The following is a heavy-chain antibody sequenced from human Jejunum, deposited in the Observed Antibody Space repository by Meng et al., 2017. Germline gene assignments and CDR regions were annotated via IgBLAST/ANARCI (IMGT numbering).Heavy chain of an antibody. V-gene: IGHV3-7*01. J-gene: IGHJ4*02. D-gene: IGHD3-10*01. CDR2: IKQDGSEK. CDR3: ASSFGSGSYRVAYFNY. CDR1: GSSFSSYW. Sequence: GESLKISCAASGSSFSSYWINWVRQAPAKGLEWVANIKQDGSEKYYVDSVKGRFTISRDNAKNSLCLQMNSLRAEDTAVYYCASSFGSGSYRVAYFNYWGQGTMVTVSS.